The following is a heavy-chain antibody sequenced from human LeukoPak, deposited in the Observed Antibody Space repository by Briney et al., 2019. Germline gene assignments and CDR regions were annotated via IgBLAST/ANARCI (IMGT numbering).Heavy chain of an antibody. CDR1: GGSIGSYF. J-gene: IGHJ4*02. CDR3: ARGPSAYPYFDY. CDR2: VYYSGST. D-gene: IGHD3-3*01. Sequence: SETLSLTCTVSGGSIGSYFWSWVRQPPGRGLEWIGYVYYSGSTNYNPSLKSRVAISVDTSKIQFSLKLSSVIAADTAVYYCARGPSAYPYFDYWGQGTLVTVSS. V-gene: IGHV4-59*01.